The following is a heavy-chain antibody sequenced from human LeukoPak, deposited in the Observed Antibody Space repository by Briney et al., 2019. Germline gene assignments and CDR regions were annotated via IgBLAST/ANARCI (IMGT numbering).Heavy chain of an antibody. Sequence: ASVKVSCKASGYTFTSYGISWVRQAPGQGLEWMGWISAYNGNTNYAQKLQGRVTMTTDTSTSTAYMELRSLRSEDTAVYYCARGSGSYFDYYYGMDVWGQGTTVTVSS. D-gene: IGHD1-26*01. J-gene: IGHJ6*02. CDR2: ISAYNGNT. CDR1: GYTFTSYG. V-gene: IGHV1-18*01. CDR3: ARGSGSYFDYYYGMDV.